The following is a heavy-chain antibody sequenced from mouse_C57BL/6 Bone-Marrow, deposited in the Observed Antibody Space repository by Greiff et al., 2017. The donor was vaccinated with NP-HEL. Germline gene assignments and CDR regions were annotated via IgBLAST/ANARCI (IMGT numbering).Heavy chain of an antibody. V-gene: IGHV1-50*01. CDR3: GRECPYYYGSSYGFAY. J-gene: IGHJ3*01. CDR2: IDPSDSYT. D-gene: IGHD1-1*01. CDR1: GYTFTSYW. Sequence: QVQLQQPGAELVKPGASVKLSCKASGYTFTSYWMQWVKQRPGQGLEWIGEIDPSDSYTNYNQKFKGKATLTVDTSSSTAYMQLSSLTSEDSAVYYCGRECPYYYGSSYGFAYWGQGNLVTVSA.